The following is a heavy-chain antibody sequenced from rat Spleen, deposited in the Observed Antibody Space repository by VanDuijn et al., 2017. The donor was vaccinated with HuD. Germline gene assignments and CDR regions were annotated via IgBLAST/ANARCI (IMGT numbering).Heavy chain of an antibody. V-gene: IGHV3-1*01. CDR1: GYSITSNY. CDR3: ARRTGQVYNNYFDY. D-gene: IGHD1-10*01. Sequence: EVQLQESGPGLVRPSQSLSLTCSVTGYSITSNYWGWIRKFPGNKMEWIGHMSYSGSTRYNPSLKSRISITRDTSKNQFFLQLNSVTTEDTATYYCARRTGQVYNNYFDYWGQGVMVTVSS. CDR2: MSYSGST. J-gene: IGHJ2*01.